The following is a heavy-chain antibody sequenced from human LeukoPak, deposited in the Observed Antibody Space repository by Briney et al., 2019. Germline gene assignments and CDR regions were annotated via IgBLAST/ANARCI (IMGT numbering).Heavy chain of an antibody. J-gene: IGHJ4*02. CDR2: VNADGGNT. V-gene: IGHV3-23*01. D-gene: IGHD1-26*01. CDR3: TKRVKYGGTWDHFAD. Sequence: GGSLRLSCAASGFTFDNYRMSWVRQAPGKGLEWVSPVNADGGNTYYADSVKGRFTISRDNSESTLILQMNSLRVEDTALYYCTKRVKYGGTWDHFADWGQGTLVTVSS. CDR1: GFTFDNYR.